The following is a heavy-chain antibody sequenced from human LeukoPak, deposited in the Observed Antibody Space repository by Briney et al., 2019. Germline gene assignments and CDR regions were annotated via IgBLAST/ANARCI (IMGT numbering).Heavy chain of an antibody. Sequence: GASVKVSCKASGYTFTSYYMHWVRQAPGQGLEWMGIINPSGGSTSYAQKFQGRVTMTRDTSTSTVYMELSSLRSEDTAAYYCARDGYNYRGFDYWGQGTLVTVSS. CDR1: GYTFTSYY. CDR3: ARDGYNYRGFDY. V-gene: IGHV1-46*01. CDR2: INPSGGST. J-gene: IGHJ4*02. D-gene: IGHD5-24*01.